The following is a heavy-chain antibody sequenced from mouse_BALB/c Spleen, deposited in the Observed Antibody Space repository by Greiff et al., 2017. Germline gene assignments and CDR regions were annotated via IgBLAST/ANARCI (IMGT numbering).Heavy chain of an antibody. Sequence: EVQRVESGGGLVKPGGSLKLSCAASGFTFSDYYMYWVRQTPEKRLEWVATISDGGSYTYYPDSVKGRCTISRDNAKNNLYLQMSSLKSEDTAMYYCAREKGGDYDVDYAMDYWGQGTSVTVSS. J-gene: IGHJ4*01. CDR3: AREKGGDYDVDYAMDY. CDR2: ISDGGSYT. D-gene: IGHD2-4*01. CDR1: GFTFSDYY. V-gene: IGHV5-4*02.